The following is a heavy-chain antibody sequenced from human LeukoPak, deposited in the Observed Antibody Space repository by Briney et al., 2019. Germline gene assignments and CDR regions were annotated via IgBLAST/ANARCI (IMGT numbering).Heavy chain of an antibody. D-gene: IGHD6-19*01. CDR1: GYTFTSYR. CDR2: ISAYYGNR. J-gene: IGHJ4*02. V-gene: IGHV1-18*01. CDR3: ARVGSSSGWYEAVGY. Sequence: GASVNVSCKASGYTFTSYRINWVRQAPGQGLEWMGWISAYYGNRIYSQKFQGRVTLTTDTSTTTAYMELSSLRSEDTAVYYCARVGSSSGWYEAVGYWGQGTLVTVSS.